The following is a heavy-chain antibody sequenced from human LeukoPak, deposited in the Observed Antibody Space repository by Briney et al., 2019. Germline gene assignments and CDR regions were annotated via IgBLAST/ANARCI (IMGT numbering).Heavy chain of an antibody. CDR2: MNPNSGNT. Sequence: AASVKVSCKASGYTFTSYDINWVRQATGQGLEWMGWMNPNSGNTGYAQKFQSRVTMTRNTSISTAYMELSSLRSEDTAVYYCARGDIVVVPAASAFDGWGKGTMVTASS. V-gene: IGHV1-8*01. D-gene: IGHD2-2*01. CDR3: ARGDIVVVPAASAFDG. CDR1: GYTFTSYD. J-gene: IGHJ3*01.